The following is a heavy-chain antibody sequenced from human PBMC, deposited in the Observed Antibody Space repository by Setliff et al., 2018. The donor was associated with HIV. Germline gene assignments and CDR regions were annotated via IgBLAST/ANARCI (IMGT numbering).Heavy chain of an antibody. J-gene: IGHJ4*02. D-gene: IGHD6-25*01. CDR1: GYTFSNYC. V-gene: IGHV5-51*01. Sequence: GESLKISCKDSGYTFSNYCIAWVRQMPGKGLEWMGIIYPGNSDSRYSPSFRGQVTISADKSTTTAYLDWARLKASDTAMYYCVRYIGAAAGYIDHWGQGTLVTVSS. CDR2: IYPGNSDS. CDR3: VRYIGAAAGYIDH.